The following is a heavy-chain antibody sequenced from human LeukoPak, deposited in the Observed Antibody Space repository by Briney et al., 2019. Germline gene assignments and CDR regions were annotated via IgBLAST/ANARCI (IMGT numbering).Heavy chain of an antibody. CDR3: ASLGYYYDSSGYSYYFDY. CDR2: MNPNSGNT. V-gene: IGHV1-8*01. CDR1: GFTFTSYD. Sequence: ASVKVSCKASGFTFTSYDINWVRQATGQGLEWMGWMNPNSGNTGCAQKFQGRVTMTRNTSISTAYMELSSLRSEDTAVYYCASLGYYYDSSGYSYYFDYWGQGTLVTVSS. J-gene: IGHJ4*02. D-gene: IGHD3-22*01.